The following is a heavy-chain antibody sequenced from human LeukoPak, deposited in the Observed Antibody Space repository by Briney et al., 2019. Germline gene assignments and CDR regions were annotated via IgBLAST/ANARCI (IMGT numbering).Heavy chain of an antibody. CDR2: IYYSGST. D-gene: IGHD3-16*01. CDR3: ARQGFGSSYFDY. CDR1: GGSISSSSYY. J-gene: IGHJ4*02. Sequence: PSETLSLTCTVPGGSISSSSYYWGWIRQPPGKGLEWIGYIYYSGSTNYNPSLKSRVTISVDTSKNQFSLKLTSVTPADTAVYYCARQGFGSSYFDYWGQGTLVTVSS. V-gene: IGHV4-61*05.